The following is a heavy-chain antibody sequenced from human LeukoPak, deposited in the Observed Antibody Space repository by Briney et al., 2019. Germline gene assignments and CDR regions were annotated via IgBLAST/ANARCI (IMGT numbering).Heavy chain of an antibody. J-gene: IGHJ4*02. Sequence: GASVQVSCKASGYTFTSYGISWVRQAPGQGLEWMGWISAYNGNTNYAQKLQGRVTMTTDTSTSTAYMELRSLRSDDTAVYYCARVRGYYDSSGYSHFDYWGQGTLVTVSS. CDR3: ARVRGYYDSSGYSHFDY. CDR2: ISAYNGNT. CDR1: GYTFTSYG. V-gene: IGHV1-18*01. D-gene: IGHD3-22*01.